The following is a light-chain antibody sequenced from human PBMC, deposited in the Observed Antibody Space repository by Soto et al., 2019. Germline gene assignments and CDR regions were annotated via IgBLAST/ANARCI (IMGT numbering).Light chain of an antibody. J-gene: IGKJ1*01. CDR2: GAS. Sequence: ETVLTQSPGTLSLSPGERATLSCRASQPVFIRYLAWYQQKPGQAPRLLIYGASTRATGIPDRFSGSGSGTDFTLTVSRLEPEDFAVYYCQQYNNWPRTFGQGTKVDIK. CDR1: QPVFIRY. CDR3: QQYNNWPRT. V-gene: IGKV3-20*01.